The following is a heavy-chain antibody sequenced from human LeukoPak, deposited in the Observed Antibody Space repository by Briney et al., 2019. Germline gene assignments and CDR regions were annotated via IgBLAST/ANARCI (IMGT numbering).Heavy chain of an antibody. CDR1: GYSFNRYG. V-gene: IGHV1-18*01. J-gene: IGHJ4*02. D-gene: IGHD2/OR15-2a*01. CDR2: DSALTGNI. CDR3: ARADPTNTGHEYFDY. Sequence: ASVNVSCKASGYSFNRYGIRWVRQAPGQRPEWMGWDSALTGNIDYAPKFQGRVTMNTDTSTRTAYMELSSLVSADTAVYFCARADPTNTGHEYFDYWGRGTLVTVSS.